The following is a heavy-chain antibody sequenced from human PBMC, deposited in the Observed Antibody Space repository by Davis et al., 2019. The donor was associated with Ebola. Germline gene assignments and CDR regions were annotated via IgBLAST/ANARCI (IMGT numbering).Heavy chain of an antibody. CDR3: AGPYMQDSNY. CDR1: GFTSSTNC. Sequence: GSLILSCAPSGFTSSTNCMSWVRQPPGKGQEWVAKINPDGSQKYYVDSVKGRFTISRDNAKNSLYLQMNSLRAEDTAVYYCAGPYMQDSNYWGQGTLVTVSS. CDR2: INPDGSQK. D-gene: IGHD3-16*01. V-gene: IGHV3-7*01. J-gene: IGHJ4*02.